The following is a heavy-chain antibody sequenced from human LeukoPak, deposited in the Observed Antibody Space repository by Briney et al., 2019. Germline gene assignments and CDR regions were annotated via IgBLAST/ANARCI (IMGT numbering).Heavy chain of an antibody. CDR2: ISYDGSNK. J-gene: IGHJ4*02. CDR3: AWAPPYYPQNESFDY. D-gene: IGHD3-22*01. CDR1: GFTFSSYG. V-gene: IGHV3-30*03. Sequence: PGGSLRLSCAASGFTFSSYGMHWVRQAPGKRLEWVAVISYDGSNKYYADSVKGRFTISRDNSKNTLYLQMNSLRAEDTAVYYCAWAPPYYPQNESFDYWGQGTLVTVSS.